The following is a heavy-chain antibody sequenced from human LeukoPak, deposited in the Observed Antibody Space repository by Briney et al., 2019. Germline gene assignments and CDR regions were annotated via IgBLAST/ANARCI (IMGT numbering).Heavy chain of an antibody. CDR3: TRAEMATTYYFDS. CDR2: IKKDGSEK. Sequence: PGGSLRLSCAASGFTFSSYWMSWVRQAPGKGLEWVANIKKDGSEKYYVDSVKGRFTISRDNAKNSLYLQMNSLRAEDTAIYYCTRAEMATTYYFDSWGQGTLVTVSS. D-gene: IGHD5-24*01. J-gene: IGHJ4*02. V-gene: IGHV3-7*01. CDR1: GFTFSSYW.